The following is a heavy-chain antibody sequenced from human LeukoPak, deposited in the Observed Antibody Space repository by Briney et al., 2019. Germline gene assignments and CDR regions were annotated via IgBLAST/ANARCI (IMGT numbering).Heavy chain of an antibody. J-gene: IGHJ4*02. V-gene: IGHV3-21*01. CDR2: ISSSSSYT. Sequence: GGSLRLSCAASGFTFSNFGINWVRQAPGKGVEWVSSISSSSSYTSYADSVKGRFTISRDNAKNSLDLQMNSLRAEDTAVYYCAIDRYSSGWYTFDYWGQGTLVTVSS. CDR1: GFTFSNFG. CDR3: AIDRYSSGWYTFDY. D-gene: IGHD6-19*01.